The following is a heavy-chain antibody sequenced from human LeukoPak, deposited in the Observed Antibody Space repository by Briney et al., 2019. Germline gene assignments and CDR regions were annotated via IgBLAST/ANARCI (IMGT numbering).Heavy chain of an antibody. D-gene: IGHD3-10*01. CDR3: AKDRAPGFGDLKYYFDY. CDR2: ISASGDVT. V-gene: IGHV3-23*01. CDR1: RFSFSAYP. Sequence: PGGSLRLSCEASRFSFSAYPMGWVRRAPGKGLEWVSGISASGDVTFHADPLKGRFTISRDNSKNTLCLQMNSLRAEDTAVYYCAKDRAPGFGDLKYYFDYWGQGTLVIVSS. J-gene: IGHJ4*02.